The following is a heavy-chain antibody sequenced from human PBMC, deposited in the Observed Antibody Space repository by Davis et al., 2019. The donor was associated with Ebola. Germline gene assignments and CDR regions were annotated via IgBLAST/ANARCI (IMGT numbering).Heavy chain of an antibody. CDR3: ARDGIQLWLQLRYYGMDV. V-gene: IGHV3-21*01. CDR1: GFTFSSYS. Sequence: GESLKISCAASGFTFSSYSMNWVRQAPGKGLEWVSSISSSSSYIYYADSVKGRFTISRDNAKNSLYLQMNSLRAEDTAVYYCARDGIQLWLQLRYYGMDVWGQGTTVTVSS. J-gene: IGHJ6*02. CDR2: ISSSSSYI. D-gene: IGHD5-18*01.